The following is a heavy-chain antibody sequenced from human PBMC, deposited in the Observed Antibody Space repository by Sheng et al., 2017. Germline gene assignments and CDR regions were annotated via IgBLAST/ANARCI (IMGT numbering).Heavy chain of an antibody. CDR2: IGPTGGDI. CDR3: ARGDLLD. CDR1: GFFFDTYS. V-gene: IGHV3-21*01. J-gene: IGHJ4*02. D-gene: IGHD1-26*01. Sequence: EVRLVESGGGLVKPGGSLRLSCAASGFFFDTYSMNWVRQAPGKGLEWVSSIGPTGGDIYYADSVKGRFTISRDNAKNSLYLQMDSLRAEDTAVYYCARGDLLDWGQGTLVTVSS.